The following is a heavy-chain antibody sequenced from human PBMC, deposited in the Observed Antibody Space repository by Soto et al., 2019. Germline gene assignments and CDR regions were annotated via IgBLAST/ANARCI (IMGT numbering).Heavy chain of an antibody. Sequence: QVQLVQSGAEMKKPGASVKVSCKASGYTFTTYTLYWVRQAPGQRLEWMGWINPANGGTNHSQIFQGRVTLTSNTPASTAYRELGSMLSDNTALSYCARHGLAGEEIALDYWGRGTLVTVSS. D-gene: IGHD2-21*01. CDR2: INPANGGT. J-gene: IGHJ4*02. CDR3: ARHGLAGEEIALDY. CDR1: GYTFTTYT. V-gene: IGHV1-3*01.